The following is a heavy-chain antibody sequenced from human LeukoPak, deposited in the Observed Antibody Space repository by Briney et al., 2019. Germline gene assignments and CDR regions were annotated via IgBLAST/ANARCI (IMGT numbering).Heavy chain of an antibody. J-gene: IGHJ6*03. CDR2: IKQDGSEK. Sequence: PGGSVRLSCAASGFTFSSYWMSWVRQAPGKGREWVANIKQDGSEKYYVDSVKGRFTISRDNAKNSLYLEMNSLRAEDTAVYYCARVVGGYCSGGSCYSPYSDYYYYMDVWGKGTTVTVSS. CDR1: GFTFSSYW. D-gene: IGHD2-15*01. V-gene: IGHV3-7*01. CDR3: ARVVGGYCSGGSCYSPYSDYYYYMDV.